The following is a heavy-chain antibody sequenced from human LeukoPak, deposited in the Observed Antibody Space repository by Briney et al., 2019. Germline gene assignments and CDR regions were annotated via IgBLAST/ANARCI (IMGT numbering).Heavy chain of an antibody. D-gene: IGHD6-13*01. CDR3: ARALGGTAAGRATYFDY. CDR2: INPSGGST. Sequence: ASVTVSCKASGYTFTSYYMHWVRQAPGQGLEWMGIINPSGGSTSYAQKFQGRVTMTRDTSTSTVYMELSSLRSEDTAVYYCARALGGTAAGRATYFDYWGQGTLVTVSS. J-gene: IGHJ4*02. CDR1: GYTFTSYY. V-gene: IGHV1-46*01.